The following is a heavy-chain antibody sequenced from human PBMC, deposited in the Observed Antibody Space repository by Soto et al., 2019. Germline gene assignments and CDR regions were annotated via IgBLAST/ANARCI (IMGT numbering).Heavy chain of an antibody. V-gene: IGHV4-34*01. CDR3: AGTTATPPSHDY. CDR1: GGSFSGYY. J-gene: IGHJ4*02. CDR2: INHSGST. D-gene: IGHD4-17*01. Sequence: SETLSLTCAVYGGSFSGYYWSWIRQPPGKGLEWIGEINHSGSTNYNPSLKSRVTISVDTSKNQFSLKLSSVTAADTAVYYCAGTTATPPSHDYWGQGTLVTVSS.